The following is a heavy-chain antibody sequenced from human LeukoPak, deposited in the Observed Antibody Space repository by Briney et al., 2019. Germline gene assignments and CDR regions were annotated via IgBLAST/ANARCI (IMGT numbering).Heavy chain of an antibody. CDR1: GFTFDDYA. J-gene: IGHJ6*02. CDR2: ISWNSGSI. V-gene: IGHV3-9*01. CDR3: ARDPGCSGTSCYYYYYYGMDV. Sequence: PGGSLRLSCAASGFTFDDYAMHWVRQAPGKGLEWVSGISWNSGSIGYADSVKGRFTISRDNAKNSPYLQMNSLRAEDTAVYYCARDPGCSGTSCYYYYYYGMDVWGQGTTVTVSS. D-gene: IGHD2-2*01.